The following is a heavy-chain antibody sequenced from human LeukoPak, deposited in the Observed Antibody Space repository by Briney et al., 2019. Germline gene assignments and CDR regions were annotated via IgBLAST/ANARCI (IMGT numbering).Heavy chain of an antibody. Sequence: GRSLRLSCAASGFTFSSYAMHWVRQAPGKGLEWVAVISYDGSNKYYADSVKGRFTISRDNAKNSLYLQMNSLRAEDTAVYYCARESVTGTNWFDPWGQGTLVTVSS. J-gene: IGHJ5*02. CDR3: ARESVTGTNWFDP. D-gene: IGHD1-20*01. CDR1: GFTFSSYA. CDR2: ISYDGSNK. V-gene: IGHV3-30*04.